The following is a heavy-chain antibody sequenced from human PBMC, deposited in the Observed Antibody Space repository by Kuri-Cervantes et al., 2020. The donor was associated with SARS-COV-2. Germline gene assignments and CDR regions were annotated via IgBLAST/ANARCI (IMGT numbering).Heavy chain of an antibody. CDR1: GGSISSYY. D-gene: IGHD6-6*01. Sequence: SETRSRTRTVTGGSISSYYWSWIRQPPGKGLEWIWYIYYSGSTNYNPSPKSRVTISVDKSKNQFSLKLSSVTAADTAVYYCARTYSSSSLFYDYWGQGTLVTVSS. CDR3: ARTYSSSSLFYDY. V-gene: IGHV4-59*12. J-gene: IGHJ4*02. CDR2: IYYSGST.